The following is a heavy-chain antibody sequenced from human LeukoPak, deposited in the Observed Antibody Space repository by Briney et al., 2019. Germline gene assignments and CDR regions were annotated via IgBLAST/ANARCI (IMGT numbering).Heavy chain of an antibody. CDR1: GFNFVNYG. Sequence: PGGSLGLSCAASGFNFVNYGMHWVRQAPGKGLEWVAIIWYDGTKKYYSDSVKGRFTISRDNYKNTLYMQLNIMRVEDTAVYYCAKDDGRVKGHIDYWGQGTPVTVSS. V-gene: IGHV3-33*06. D-gene: IGHD5-24*01. CDR3: AKDDGRVKGHIDY. J-gene: IGHJ4*02. CDR2: IWYDGTKK.